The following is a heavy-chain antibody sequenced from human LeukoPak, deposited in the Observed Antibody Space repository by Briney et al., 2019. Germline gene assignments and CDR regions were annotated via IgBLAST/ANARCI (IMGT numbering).Heavy chain of an antibody. J-gene: IGHJ4*02. V-gene: IGHV1-18*01. CDR3: ARLVLLWFGENYYFDY. CDR1: GYTFTSYG. CDR2: ISAYNGNT. D-gene: IGHD3-10*01. Sequence: ASVKVSCKASGYTFTSYGISWVRQAPGQGLEWMGWISAYNGNTNYAQKLQGRVTMTTDTSTSTAYMELRSLRSDDTAVYYCARLVLLWFGENYYFDYWGQGTLVTVSS.